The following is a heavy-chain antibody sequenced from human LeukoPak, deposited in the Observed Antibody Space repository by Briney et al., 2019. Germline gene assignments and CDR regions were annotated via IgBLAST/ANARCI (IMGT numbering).Heavy chain of an antibody. J-gene: IGHJ4*02. V-gene: IGHV4-59*01. D-gene: IGHD4-23*01. CDR2: IYYNENT. CDR3: ARGPQRWYKGGNYFDY. Sequence: SETLSLTRTVSGDSITSYYWSRIRQPPGKGLEWIGYIYYNENTNYNPSLQSRVTISVDTSKNHLSLKLSSVTAADTAVYYCARGPQRWYKGGNYFDYWGQGNLVTVSS. CDR1: GDSITSYY.